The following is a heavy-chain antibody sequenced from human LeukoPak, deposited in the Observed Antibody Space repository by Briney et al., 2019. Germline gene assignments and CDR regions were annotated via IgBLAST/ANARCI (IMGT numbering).Heavy chain of an antibody. V-gene: IGHV3-21*01. CDR1: GFSFSTYY. J-gene: IGHJ4*02. D-gene: IGHD1-14*01. CDR3: VRENHGSFDY. Sequence: GGSLRLSCAASGFSFSTYYVNWVRQAPGKGLEWVSCISSSSTYIYYADSVRGRFAISRDNAKNSLYLQMNSLRADDTAVYYCVRENHGSFDYWGQGSLVTVSS. CDR2: ISSSSTYI.